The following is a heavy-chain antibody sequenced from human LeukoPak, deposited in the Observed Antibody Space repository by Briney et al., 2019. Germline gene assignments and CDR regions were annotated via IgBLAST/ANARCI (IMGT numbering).Heavy chain of an antibody. D-gene: IGHD3-10*01. CDR1: GGSISSSSYY. CDR3: ARGGVRGVIITSRWFDP. V-gene: IGHV4-39*01. Sequence: PSETLSLTCTVSGGSISSSSYYWGWIRQPPGKGLEWIGSIYYSGSTYYNPSLKSRVTISVDTSKNQFSLKLSSVTAADTAVYYCARGGVRGVIITSRWFDPWGQGTLVTISS. CDR2: IYYSGST. J-gene: IGHJ5*02.